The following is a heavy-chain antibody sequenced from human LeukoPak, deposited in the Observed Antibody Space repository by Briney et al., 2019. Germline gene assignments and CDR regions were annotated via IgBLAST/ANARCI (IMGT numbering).Heavy chain of an antibody. CDR2: FGTRSTSV. CDR1: GFIFNSYS. Sequence: PGGSLRLSCAASGFIFNSYSMNWIRQAPGKGLEWVSSFGTRSTSVYHAGSVKGRFAISRDNAKNSLYLQMNSLRAEDTALYYCAREVSEGFDFWGQGTLVTVSS. J-gene: IGHJ4*02. D-gene: IGHD3-22*01. V-gene: IGHV3-21*01. CDR3: AREVSEGFDF.